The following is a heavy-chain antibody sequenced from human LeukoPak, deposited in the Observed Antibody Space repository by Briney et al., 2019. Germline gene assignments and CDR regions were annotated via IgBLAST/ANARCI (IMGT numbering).Heavy chain of an antibody. CDR2: IYPGYSDA. CDR1: GYILTNNW. CDR3: ARLAYCGGDCYRTTRGYFQH. D-gene: IGHD2-21*02. Sequence: GESLKISCKVSGYILTNNWIGWVRQVPGKGLEWMGLIYPGYSDAKYSPSFQGQVTISADKSINTVYLQWSSLKASDTAMYYCARLAYCGGDCYRTTRGYFQHWGQGTLVTVSS. V-gene: IGHV5-51*01. J-gene: IGHJ1*01.